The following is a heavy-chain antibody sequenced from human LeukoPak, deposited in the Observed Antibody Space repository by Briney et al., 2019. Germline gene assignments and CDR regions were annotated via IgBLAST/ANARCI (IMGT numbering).Heavy chain of an antibody. CDR1: GGTFSSYA. Sequence: ASVKVSCKASGGTFSSYAISWVRQAPGQGLEWMGGIIPIFGTANYAQKFQGRVTITADESTSTAYMELSSLRSEDTAVYYCARGLNYDFWSGYYYYYYMDVWGKGTTVTVSS. D-gene: IGHD3-3*01. V-gene: IGHV1-69*13. CDR3: ARGLNYDFWSGYYYYYYMDV. J-gene: IGHJ6*03. CDR2: IIPIFGTA.